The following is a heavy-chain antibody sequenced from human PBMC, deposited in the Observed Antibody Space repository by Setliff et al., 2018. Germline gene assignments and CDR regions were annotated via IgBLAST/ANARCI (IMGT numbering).Heavy chain of an antibody. CDR3: AKDRTGSYKYFLDQ. D-gene: IGHD1-1*01. J-gene: IGHJ4*02. CDR2: IQYDGTKK. V-gene: IGHV3-30*02. Sequence: GGSLRLSCAASGFTFSGYGMHWVRQAPGKGLEWVTFIQYDGTKKNYADSVNGRFTVSRDNTRNTLYLQMNSLRGEDTAIDYCAKDRTGSYKYFLDQWGQGTQVTVSS. CDR1: GFTFSGYG.